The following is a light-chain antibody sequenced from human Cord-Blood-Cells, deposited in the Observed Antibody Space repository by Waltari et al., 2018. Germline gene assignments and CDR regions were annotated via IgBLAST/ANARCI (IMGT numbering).Light chain of an antibody. CDR3: AAWDDSLNGVV. V-gene: IGLV1-44*01. CDR2: SNN. J-gene: IGLJ2*01. Sequence: QSVMTQPPSASGTPGQRVTNSCSGGSANIRSNTVNWYQQLPGTDPKLLISSNNQRPPGVPDRFSGSKSGTSASLAISGLPSEDEADYYGAAWDDSLNGVVFGGGTKLTVL. CDR1: SANIRSNT.